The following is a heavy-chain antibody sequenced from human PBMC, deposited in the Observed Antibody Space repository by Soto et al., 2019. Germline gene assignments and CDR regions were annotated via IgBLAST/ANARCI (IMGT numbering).Heavy chain of an antibody. V-gene: IGHV4-59*01. CDR3: ARGPYGDYFDY. Sequence: QVQLQESGPGLVKPSETLSLTCTVSGGSISSYYWTWIRQPPGKRLEWIGYIYSTGSTNYNPSLTSRLTISLDTPKNQVSLKLTSVTAADTAVYYCARGPYGDYFDYWGQGTLVTVSA. CDR2: IYSTGST. D-gene: IGHD4-17*01. J-gene: IGHJ4*02. CDR1: GGSISSYY.